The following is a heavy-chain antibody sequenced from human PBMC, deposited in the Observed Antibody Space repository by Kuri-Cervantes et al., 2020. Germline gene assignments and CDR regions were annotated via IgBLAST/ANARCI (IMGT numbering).Heavy chain of an antibody. J-gene: IGHJ4*02. CDR1: GGSISSYY. CDR3: ARVSMPNYGSGSYYLYYFDY. CDR2: IYYSGST. V-gene: IGHV4-59*08. Sequence: GSLRLSCTVSGGSISSYYWSWIRQPPGKGLEWIGYIYYSGSTNYNPSLKSRVTISVDTSKNQFSLKLSSVTAADTAVYYCARVSMPNYGSGSYYLYYFDYWGQGTLVTVSS. D-gene: IGHD3-10*01.